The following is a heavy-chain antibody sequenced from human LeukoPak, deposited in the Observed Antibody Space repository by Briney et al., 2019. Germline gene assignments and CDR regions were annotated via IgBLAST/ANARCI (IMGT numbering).Heavy chain of an antibody. Sequence: GGSLRLSCAASGFIFSSYWMHWVRQAPGKGLVWVSRINSDGSSTSYADSVKGRFTISRDNAKNTLYLQMNSLRAEDTAGYYCARDPRDIVVVVSADYWGQGTLVTVSS. CDR3: ARDPRDIVVVVSADY. CDR2: INSDGSST. J-gene: IGHJ4*02. D-gene: IGHD2-15*01. CDR1: GFIFSSYW. V-gene: IGHV3-74*01.